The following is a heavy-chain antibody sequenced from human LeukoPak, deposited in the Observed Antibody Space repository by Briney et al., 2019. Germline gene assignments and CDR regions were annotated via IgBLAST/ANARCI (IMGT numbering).Heavy chain of an antibody. J-gene: IGHJ4*02. V-gene: IGHV3-48*03. Sequence: GGSLRLSCAASGFTFSSYEMNWVRQAPGKGLEWVSYISSSGSTMYYADSVKGRLTISRDNAKNSLYLQMNSLRTEDTAVYYCARAHGYDIGGYWGQGTLVTVSS. CDR2: ISSSGSTM. CDR1: GFTFSSYE. CDR3: ARAHGYDIGGY. D-gene: IGHD3-3*01.